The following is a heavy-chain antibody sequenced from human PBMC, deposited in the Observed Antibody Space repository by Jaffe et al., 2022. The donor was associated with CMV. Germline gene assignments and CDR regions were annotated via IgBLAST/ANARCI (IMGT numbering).Heavy chain of an antibody. D-gene: IGHD2-21*02. V-gene: IGHV3-21*01. CDR2: ISSSSSYI. CDR1: GFTFSSYS. CDR3: ARWVVTGYRNYYMDV. Sequence: EVQLVESGGGLVKPGGSLRLSCAASGFTFSSYSMNWVRQAPGKGLEWVSSISSSSSYIYYADSVKGRFTISRDNAKNSLYLQMNSLRAEDTAVYYCARWVVTGYRNYYMDVWGKGTTVTVSS. J-gene: IGHJ6*03.